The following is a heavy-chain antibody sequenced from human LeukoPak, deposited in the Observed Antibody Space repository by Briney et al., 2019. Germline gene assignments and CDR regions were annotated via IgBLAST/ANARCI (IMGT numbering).Heavy chain of an antibody. CDR3: ARGRGIAAAGTYYFDY. D-gene: IGHD6-13*01. CDR1: GGSFSGYY. J-gene: IGHJ4*02. CDR2: INHSGST. V-gene: IGHV4-34*01. Sequence: SETLSLTCAVYGGSFSGYYWSWIRKPPGKGLEWIGEINHSGSTNYNPSLKSRVTISVDTSKNQFSLKLSSVTAADTAVYYCARGRGIAAAGTYYFDYWGQGTLVTVSS.